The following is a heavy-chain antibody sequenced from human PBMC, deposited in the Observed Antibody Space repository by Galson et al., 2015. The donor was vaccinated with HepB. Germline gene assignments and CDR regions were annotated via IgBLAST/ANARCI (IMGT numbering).Heavy chain of an antibody. CDR2: ISGSGGST. CDR3: AKDRDIGHIVVVTATLLFDY. V-gene: IGHV3-23*01. Sequence: SLRLSCAASGFTFSSYAMSWVRQAPGKGLEWVSAISGSGGSTYYADSVKGRFTISRDNSKNTLYLQMNSLRAEDTAVYSCAKDRDIGHIVVVTATLLFDYWGQGTLVTVSS. D-gene: IGHD2-21*02. J-gene: IGHJ4*02. CDR1: GFTFSSYA.